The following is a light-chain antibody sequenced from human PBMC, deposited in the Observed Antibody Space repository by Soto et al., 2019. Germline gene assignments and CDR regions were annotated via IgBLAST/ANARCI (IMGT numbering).Light chain of an antibody. Sequence: QSVLTQPPSASGTPGQRIIIYCSGSTSNIESHSVNWFQQVPGTAPRLLIITNNQRPSGVPDRFSGSKSGASASLAISGLQSEDEATYYCATWDDSRKWVFGTGTKFTVL. CDR3: ATWDDSRKWV. CDR1: TSNIESHS. J-gene: IGLJ1*01. V-gene: IGLV1-44*01. CDR2: TNN.